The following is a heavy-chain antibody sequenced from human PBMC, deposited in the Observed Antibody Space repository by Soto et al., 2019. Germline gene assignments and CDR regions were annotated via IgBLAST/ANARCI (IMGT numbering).Heavy chain of an antibody. CDR1: GFTFSSYA. Sequence: QVQLVESGGGVVQPGRSLRLSCAASGFTFSSYAMHWVRQAPGKGLEWVAVISYDGSNKYYADSVKGRFTISRDNSKNTLYLKMNSLRAEDTAVYYCARERYCSGGSCYGYYYGMDVWGQGTTVTVSS. CDR3: ARERYCSGGSCYGYYYGMDV. CDR2: ISYDGSNK. D-gene: IGHD2-15*01. V-gene: IGHV3-30-3*01. J-gene: IGHJ6*02.